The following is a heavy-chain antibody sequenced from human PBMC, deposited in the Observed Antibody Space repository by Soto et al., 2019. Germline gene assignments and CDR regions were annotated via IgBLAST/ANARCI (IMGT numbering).Heavy chain of an antibody. D-gene: IGHD2-2*01. CDR1: GFTFSSYW. CDR3: ARWKFPPSFIPRYCSSTSCYEYYYYYMDV. CDR2: IKQDGSEK. J-gene: IGHJ6*03. V-gene: IGHV3-7*01. Sequence: PGGSLRLSCAASGFTFSSYWMSWVRQAPGKGLEWVANIKQDGSEKYYVDSVKGRFTISRDNAKNSLNLQMNSLRAEDTAVYYCARWKFPPSFIPRYCSSTSCYEYYYYYMDVWGKGTTVTVSS.